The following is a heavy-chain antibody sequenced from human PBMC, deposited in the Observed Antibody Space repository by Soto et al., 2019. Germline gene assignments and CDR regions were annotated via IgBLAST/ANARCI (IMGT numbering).Heavy chain of an antibody. V-gene: IGHV4-59*08. Sequence: SETLSLTCTVSGGSISSYYWSWIRQPPGKGLEWIGYIYYSGSTNYNPSLKSRVTISVDTSKNQFSLKLSSVTAADTAVYYCARQARNWNYYYYYYMDVWGKGTTVTVSS. CDR1: GGSISSYY. D-gene: IGHD1-1*01. CDR3: ARQARNWNYYYYYYMDV. J-gene: IGHJ6*03. CDR2: IYYSGST.